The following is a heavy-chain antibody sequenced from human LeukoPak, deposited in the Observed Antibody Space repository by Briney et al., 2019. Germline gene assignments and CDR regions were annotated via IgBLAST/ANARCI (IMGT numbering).Heavy chain of an antibody. D-gene: IGHD1-26*01. V-gene: IGHV5-51*01. CDR3: ARQNRGGSHTTGDYFDY. J-gene: IGHJ4*02. CDR1: PYSFTSHW. CDR2: VYAGDSDT. Sequence: GESLDISCTSSPYSFTSHWIGWVRQKPGKGLEWVRLVYAGDSDTIYSPSFQGHVTMSADKSTSTAYLQWSGLKASDTATYFCARQNRGGSHTTGDYFDYWRLGTVVPVSS.